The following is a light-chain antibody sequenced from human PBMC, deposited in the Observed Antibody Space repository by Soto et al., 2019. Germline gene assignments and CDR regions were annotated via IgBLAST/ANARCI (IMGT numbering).Light chain of an antibody. V-gene: IGLV2-14*01. CDR3: SSYTTTDTYV. J-gene: IGLJ1*01. CDR1: TSDLAGYNY. CDR2: EVI. Sequence: QSALTQPASVSGSPGQSITISCTGTTSDLAGYNYVSWYQQYPGKAPKLMIYEVINRSSGVSNRFSGSKSANSASLTISGLQAEDDADYYCSSYTTTDTYVFGTGTKVTVL.